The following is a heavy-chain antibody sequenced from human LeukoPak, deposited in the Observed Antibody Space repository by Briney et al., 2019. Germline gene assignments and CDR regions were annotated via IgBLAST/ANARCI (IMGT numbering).Heavy chain of an antibody. CDR1: GFTFSSYA. J-gene: IGHJ4*02. V-gene: IGHV3-30-3*01. Sequence: GGSLRPSCAASGFTFSSYAMHWVRQAPGKGLEWVAVISYDGSNKYYADSVKGRFTISRDNSKNTLYLQMNSLRAEDTAVYYCARDLSMTTVTTIDYWGQGTLVTVSS. CDR2: ISYDGSNK. CDR3: ARDLSMTTVTTIDY. D-gene: IGHD4-11*01.